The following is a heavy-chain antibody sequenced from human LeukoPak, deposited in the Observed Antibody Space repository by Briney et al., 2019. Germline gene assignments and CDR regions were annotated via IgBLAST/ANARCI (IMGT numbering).Heavy chain of an antibody. CDR1: GGSFSGYY. CDR3: ARGMYSSSRYSFDY. V-gene: IGHV4-34*01. J-gene: IGHJ4*02. D-gene: IGHD6-13*01. Sequence: SETLSLTCAVYGGSFSGYYWSWIRQPPGKGLEWIGEINHSGSTNYNPSLKSRVTISVDTSKNQFSLMLSSVTAADTAVYYCARGMYSSSRYSFDYWGQGTLVTVSS. CDR2: INHSGST.